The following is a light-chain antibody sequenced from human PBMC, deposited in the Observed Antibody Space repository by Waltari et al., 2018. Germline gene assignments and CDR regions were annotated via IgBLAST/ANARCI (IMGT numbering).Light chain of an antibody. CDR2: SAS. J-gene: IGKJ1*01. CDR3: LQDYNYPWT. CDR1: QGIRND. Sequence: AIQMTQSPSSLSASVGDRVTITCRASQGIRNDLGWYQQRPVKAPKLLFYSASHLQSGVPPRFSGSGSGTDFTLTIDSLQPEDFATYYCLQDYNYPWTFGQGTKVEI. V-gene: IGKV1-6*01.